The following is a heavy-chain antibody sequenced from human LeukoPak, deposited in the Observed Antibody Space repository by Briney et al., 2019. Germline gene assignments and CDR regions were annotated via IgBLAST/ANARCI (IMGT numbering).Heavy chain of an antibody. J-gene: IGHJ5*02. Sequence: GGSLRLSCAASGFTFDDYAMHWVRQAPGKGLEWVSGISWNSGSIGYADSVKGRFTISRDNAKNSLYLQMNSLRAEDTAVYYCAREQQLVPNWFDPWGQGTLVTVSS. D-gene: IGHD6-13*01. V-gene: IGHV3-9*01. CDR1: GFTFDDYA. CDR2: ISWNSGSI. CDR3: AREQQLVPNWFDP.